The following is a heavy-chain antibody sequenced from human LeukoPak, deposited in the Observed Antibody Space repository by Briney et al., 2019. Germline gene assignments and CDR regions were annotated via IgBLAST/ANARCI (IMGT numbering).Heavy chain of an antibody. D-gene: IGHD3-3*01. CDR2: INPNSGGT. CDR1: GYTFTGYY. Sequence: ASVKASCKASGYTFTGYYMHWVRQAPGQGLEWMGWINPNSGGTNYAQKFQGRVTMTRDTSISTAYMELSRLRSDDTAVYYCARVGILVYDFWSGDGIYFDYWGQGTLVTVSS. CDR3: ARVGILVYDFWSGDGIYFDY. V-gene: IGHV1-2*02. J-gene: IGHJ4*02.